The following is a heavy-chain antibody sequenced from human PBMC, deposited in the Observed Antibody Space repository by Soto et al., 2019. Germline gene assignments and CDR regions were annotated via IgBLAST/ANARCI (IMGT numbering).Heavy chain of an antibody. J-gene: IGHJ5*02. D-gene: IGHD3-10*01. V-gene: IGHV4-34*01. CDR1: GGSFSGYY. CDR3: AGGRETVVRRVMNWVDP. Sequence: QVQLQQWGAGLLKSSETLSLTCAVYGGSFSGYYWNWLRQPPGEGLEWIGKIDQSRSTTYNPSLMSRVTMSVDTSRSQFCLKLTSVTTMDTAVYYCAGGRETVVRRVMNWVDPWGQGTLVTVSS. CDR2: IDQSRST.